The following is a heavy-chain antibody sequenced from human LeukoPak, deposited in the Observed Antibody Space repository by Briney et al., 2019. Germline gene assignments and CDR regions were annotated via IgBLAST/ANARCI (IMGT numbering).Heavy chain of an antibody. D-gene: IGHD3-22*01. CDR2: ISYDGTNK. CDR1: GFTFSSYS. CDR3: AKDQRAVVAVSFYFDY. V-gene: IGHV3-30*18. J-gene: IGHJ4*02. Sequence: GGSLRLSCAASGFTFSSYSMNWVRQAPGKGLEWVAVISYDGTNKYYADSVRGRFTISRDDSKNTLYLQMNSLRAEDTAVYYCAKDQRAVVAVSFYFDYWGQGTLVTVSS.